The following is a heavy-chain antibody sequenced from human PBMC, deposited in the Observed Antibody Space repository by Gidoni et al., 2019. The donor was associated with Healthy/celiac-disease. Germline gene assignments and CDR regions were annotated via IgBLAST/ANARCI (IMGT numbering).Heavy chain of an antibody. Sequence: QVPLQASGPGLVKPSEPLSLTCTVPGGSISSYSWRWMRRPAGEGLEWIGRIYTSGSPNSNPPLKSRVTMSVDTSKNQVSLNRSSVTAAETAVYYCARDLSGGSGSGMDVWGQGTTVTVSS. V-gene: IGHV4-4*07. CDR3: ARDLSGGSGSGMDV. CDR2: IYTSGSP. D-gene: IGHD3-10*01. J-gene: IGHJ6*02. CDR1: GGSISSYS.